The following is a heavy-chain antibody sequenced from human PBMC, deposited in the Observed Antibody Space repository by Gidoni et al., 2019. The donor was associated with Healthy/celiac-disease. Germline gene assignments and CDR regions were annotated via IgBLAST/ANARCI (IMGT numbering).Heavy chain of an antibody. Sequence: QVQLVESGGGVVQPGRSLRLSCAASGFTFSSYGMHWVRQAPGKGLEWVAVIWYDGSNKYYADSVKGRFTISRDNSKNTLYLQMNSLRAEDTAVYYCASLPGVGTALGYGDYGGYWGQGTLVTVSS. D-gene: IGHD4-17*01. CDR2: IWYDGSNK. CDR1: GFTFSSYG. V-gene: IGHV3-33*01. CDR3: ASLPGVGTALGYGDYGGY. J-gene: IGHJ4*02.